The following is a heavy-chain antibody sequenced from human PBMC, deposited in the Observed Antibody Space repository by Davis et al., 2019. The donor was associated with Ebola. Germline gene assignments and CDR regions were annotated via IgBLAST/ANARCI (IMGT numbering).Heavy chain of an antibody. D-gene: IGHD5-24*01. Sequence: GSLRLSCNVSGGSVSGSSYYWGWIRQPPGKGLEWIGSMYYNGINYYNPSLKSRVSIAVDTSKNQFSLKLSSVTAADTAVYYCARAPRGMATINDYWGQGTLVTVSS. V-gene: IGHV4-39*07. J-gene: IGHJ4*02. CDR1: GGSVSGSSYY. CDR2: MYYNGIN. CDR3: ARAPRGMATINDY.